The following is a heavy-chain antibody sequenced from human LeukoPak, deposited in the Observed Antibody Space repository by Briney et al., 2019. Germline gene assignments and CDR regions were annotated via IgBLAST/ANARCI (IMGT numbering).Heavy chain of an antibody. J-gene: IGHJ5*02. V-gene: IGHV4-59*08. D-gene: IGHD3-10*01. CDR1: GGSISSYY. CDR2: IYYSGSA. Sequence: SETLSLTCTVSGGSISSYYWSWIRQPPGKGLEWIGHIYYSGSANYNPPLKSRVTISVDTSKNQFSLKLSSVTAAVSAVYYCARHNYGWGSVGYNWFDPWGQGTMVTVSS. CDR3: ARHNYGWGSVGYNWFDP.